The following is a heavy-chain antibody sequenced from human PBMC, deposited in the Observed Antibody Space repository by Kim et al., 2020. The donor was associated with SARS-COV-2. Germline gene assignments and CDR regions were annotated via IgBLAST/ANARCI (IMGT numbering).Heavy chain of an antibody. CDR2: INHSGST. CDR1: GGSFSGYY. V-gene: IGHV4-34*01. D-gene: IGHD6-13*01. CDR3: ARGRARGVGSSWSTWYNWFDP. J-gene: IGHJ5*02. Sequence: SETLSLTCAVYGGSFSGYYWSWIRQPPGKGLEWIGEINHSGSTNYNPSLKSRVTISVDTSKNQFSLKLSSVTAADTAVYYCARGRARGVGSSWSTWYNWFDPWGQGTLVTVSS.